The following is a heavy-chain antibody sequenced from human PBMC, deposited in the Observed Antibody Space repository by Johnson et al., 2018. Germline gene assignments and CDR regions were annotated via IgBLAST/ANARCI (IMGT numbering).Heavy chain of an antibody. CDR2: ISYDGKTQ. J-gene: IGHJ6*03. CDR1: GFTFSAYG. Sequence: VQLVETGGGVVQPGRSLRLSCAASGFTFSAYGIHWVSQAPGKGLEWVAVISYDGKTQYYADSVKGRFTISRNNSKKTLYLHMNSLRADDTAVYYCAKFPDGGYQLLYYYMDVWGKGTTVIVSS. V-gene: IGHV3-30*18. D-gene: IGHD2-2*01. CDR3: AKFPDGGYQLLYYYMDV.